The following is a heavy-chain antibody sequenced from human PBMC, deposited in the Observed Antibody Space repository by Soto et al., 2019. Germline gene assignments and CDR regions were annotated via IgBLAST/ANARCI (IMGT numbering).Heavy chain of an antibody. CDR1: GGSISSYY. Sequence: SETLSLTCTVSGGSISSYYWSWIRQPPGKGLEWIGYIYYSGSTNYNPSLKSRVTISVDTSKNQFSLKLSSVTAADTAVYYCARSRLYSSSSVGWFDPWGQGTLVTVSS. CDR3: ARSRLYSSSSVGWFDP. CDR2: IYYSGST. V-gene: IGHV4-59*01. J-gene: IGHJ5*02. D-gene: IGHD6-6*01.